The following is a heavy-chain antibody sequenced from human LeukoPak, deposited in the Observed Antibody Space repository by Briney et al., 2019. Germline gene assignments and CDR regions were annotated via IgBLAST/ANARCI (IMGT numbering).Heavy chain of an antibody. Sequence: SETLSLTCTVSGGSISSYYWNWLRQPAGKGLEGIGRIYTSGSPNYNPSLKSRVTMSVDTSKNQFSLKLSSVTAADTAVYYCARGPWGSDYWGQGTLVTVSS. V-gene: IGHV4-4*07. CDR3: ARGPWGSDY. CDR2: IYTSGSP. CDR1: GGSISSYY. D-gene: IGHD7-27*01. J-gene: IGHJ4*02.